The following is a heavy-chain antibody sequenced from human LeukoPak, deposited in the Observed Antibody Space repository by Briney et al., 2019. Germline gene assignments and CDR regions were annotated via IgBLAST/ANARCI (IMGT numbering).Heavy chain of an antibody. CDR3: VRDDRSYGVDY. CDR2: TKSDGTYR. CDR1: GFTFSSHW. V-gene: IGHV3-74*01. D-gene: IGHD4-17*01. J-gene: IGHJ4*02. Sequence: PGGSLRLSCAASGFTFSSHWMHWVRQAPGKGLVCVARTKSDGTYRDYGDSVRGRFTISRDNAKDTLYLQMNSLRAEDTAVYYCVRDDRSYGVDYWGQGTPVTVSS.